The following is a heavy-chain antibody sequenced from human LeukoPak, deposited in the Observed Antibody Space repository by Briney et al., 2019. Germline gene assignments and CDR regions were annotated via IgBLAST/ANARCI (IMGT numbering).Heavy chain of an antibody. J-gene: IGHJ4*02. D-gene: IGHD3-22*01. Sequence: GGSLRLSCAASGFRFDDYAMHWVRQAPGKGLEWVSLISGDGGRTFYADSVKGRFTISRDNSKNSLYLQMNSLRSEDTALYSCAKDIHDRGYPDYWGQGTLVTVSS. CDR2: ISGDGGRT. CDR3: AKDIHDRGYPDY. V-gene: IGHV3-43*02. CDR1: GFRFDDYA.